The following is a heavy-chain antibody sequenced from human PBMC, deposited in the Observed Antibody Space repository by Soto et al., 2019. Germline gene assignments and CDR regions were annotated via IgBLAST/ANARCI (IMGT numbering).Heavy chain of an antibody. CDR3: AHSLIPNWGSRGAFDY. Sequence: QITLKESGPTLVKPTQTLTLTCTFSGFSLSTSGVGVGWIRQPPGKALEWLALIYWDDDKRYSPSLKSRLTITKXTXKXXVVLTMTNMDPVATATYYCAHSLIPNWGSRGAFDYWGQGTLVTVSS. J-gene: IGHJ4*02. CDR1: GFSLSTSGVG. V-gene: IGHV2-5*02. D-gene: IGHD7-27*01. CDR2: IYWDDDK.